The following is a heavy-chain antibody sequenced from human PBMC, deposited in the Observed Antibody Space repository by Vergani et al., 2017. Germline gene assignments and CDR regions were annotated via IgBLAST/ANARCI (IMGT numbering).Heavy chain of an antibody. J-gene: IGHJ4*02. Sequence: QLQLQESGSGLVKPSQTLSLTCAVSGGSISSGGYSWSWIRQPPGKGLEWIGYIYHSGSTYYNPSLKSRVTISVDRSKNQFSLKLSSVTAADTAVYYGARVPVHYDFWSGYGYYFDYWGQGTLVTVSS. CDR1: GGSISSGGYS. D-gene: IGHD3-3*01. V-gene: IGHV4-30-2*01. CDR3: ARVPVHYDFWSGYGYYFDY. CDR2: IYHSGST.